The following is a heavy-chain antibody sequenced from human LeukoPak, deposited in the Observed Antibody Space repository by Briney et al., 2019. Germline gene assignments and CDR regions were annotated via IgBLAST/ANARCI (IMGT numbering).Heavy chain of an antibody. D-gene: IGHD6-6*01. CDR1: GYSFTTYW. V-gene: IGHV5-51*01. CDR2: IYPGDSDT. Sequence: GESLKISCQGSGYSFTTYWIAWVRQMPGKGLEWMGIIYPGDSDTRYSPSFQGQVTISADKSISTAYLQWSSLKASDTAMFYCARQPYSSSSPSNYYYYMDVWGRGTTVTVSS. J-gene: IGHJ6*03. CDR3: ARQPYSSSSPSNYYYYMDV.